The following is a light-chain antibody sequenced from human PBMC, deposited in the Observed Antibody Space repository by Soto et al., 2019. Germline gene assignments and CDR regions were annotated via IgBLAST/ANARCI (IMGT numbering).Light chain of an antibody. CDR3: QQYDIPLT. CDR1: QSVVYSSNNQNY. V-gene: IGKV4-1*01. CDR2: AAS. Sequence: DRVLTPSPDSLSVSLRARATINCTSSQSVVYSSNNQNYLALYQHKPGQPPTLLIYAASTRESGAPDCFSGSGSGTDFTLTSSRLPAEDVAVYYCQQYDIPLTFGGGTKVDI. J-gene: IGKJ4*01.